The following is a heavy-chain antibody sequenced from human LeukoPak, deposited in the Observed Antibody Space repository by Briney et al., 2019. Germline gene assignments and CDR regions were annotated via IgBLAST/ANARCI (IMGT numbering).Heavy chain of an antibody. Sequence: GGSLRLSCAASGFTFSDYYMSWLRQAPGKGLEWVSYISSSGSTIYYADSVKGRFTISRDNAKNSLYLQMNSLRAEDTAVYYCARDSYGGNAFFDYWGQGTLVTVSS. V-gene: IGHV3-11*01. D-gene: IGHD4-23*01. CDR2: ISSSGSTI. CDR1: GFTFSDYY. CDR3: ARDSYGGNAFFDY. J-gene: IGHJ4*02.